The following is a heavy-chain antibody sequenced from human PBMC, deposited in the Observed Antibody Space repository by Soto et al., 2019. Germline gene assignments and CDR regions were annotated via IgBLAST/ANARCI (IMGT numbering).Heavy chain of an antibody. CDR1: GFSLSTSGVG. D-gene: IGHD4-4*01. CDR2: IYWDDDK. Sequence: QITLKESGPTLVKPTQTLTLTCTFSGFSLSTSGVGVGWIRQPPGKALEWLALIYWDDDKRYSPSLNSRLTITRDTSKNQVVLTMTNMDPVDTATYYCAHRGRGGNYRWCDPWGQGTLGTVSS. V-gene: IGHV2-5*02. CDR3: AHRGRGGNYRWCDP. J-gene: IGHJ5*02.